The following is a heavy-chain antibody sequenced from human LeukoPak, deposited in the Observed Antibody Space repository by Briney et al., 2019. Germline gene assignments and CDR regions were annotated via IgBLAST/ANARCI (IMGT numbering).Heavy chain of an antibody. CDR1: GFTLSSYS. V-gene: IGHV3-21*01. D-gene: IGHD3-22*01. CDR2: ISSSSSYI. Sequence: PGGSLRLSCAASGFTLSSYSMNWVRPAPGKGREWVSSISSSSSYIYYADSVKGRFTISRDNAKNSLYLQMNSLRAEDTAVYYCARDCSYYYDSSGYCLFDYWGQGTLVTVSS. CDR3: ARDCSYYYDSSGYCLFDY. J-gene: IGHJ4*02.